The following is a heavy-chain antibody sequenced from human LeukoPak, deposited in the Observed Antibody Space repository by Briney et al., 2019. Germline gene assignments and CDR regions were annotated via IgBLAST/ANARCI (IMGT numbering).Heavy chain of an antibody. CDR3: ARGFYYMDV. J-gene: IGHJ6*03. Sequence: SETLSLTCAVYGGSFSGYYWSWIRQPPGKGLEWIGEINHSGSTNYNPSLKSRVTISGDTSKNQFSLKLSSVTAADTAVYYCARGFYYMDVWGKGTTVTVSS. V-gene: IGHV4-34*01. CDR2: INHSGST. CDR1: GGSFSGYY.